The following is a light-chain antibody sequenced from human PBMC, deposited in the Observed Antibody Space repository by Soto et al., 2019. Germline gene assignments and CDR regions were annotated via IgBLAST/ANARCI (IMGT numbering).Light chain of an antibody. CDR1: SSNIGNNY. CDR2: ENN. Sequence: QSVLTQPPSVSAAPGQKVTISCSGSSSNIGNNYVSWYQQLPGTAPKLLIYENNKRPSGIPDRFSGSKSGTSATLGITGLQTGDEADYYCGTWDSSLSAGPYVFGTVTKLTVL. J-gene: IGLJ1*01. CDR3: GTWDSSLSAGPYV. V-gene: IGLV1-51*02.